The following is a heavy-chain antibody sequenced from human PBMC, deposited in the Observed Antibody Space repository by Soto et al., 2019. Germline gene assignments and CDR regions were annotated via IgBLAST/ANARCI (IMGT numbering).Heavy chain of an antibody. V-gene: IGHV4-34*01. CDR1: GGSFSDYF. Sequence: QVQLQQWGAGLLKPSETLSLTCAVYGGSFSDYFWSWIRQPPGKGLEWIGEINHSGTTNYNPSLKSRVTISLDTSKIHFSLILTSVTAADTAVYYSVATTMAYYYGMDVWGQGTTVTVSS. CDR2: INHSGTT. D-gene: IGHD5-12*01. CDR3: VATTMAYYYGMDV. J-gene: IGHJ6*02.